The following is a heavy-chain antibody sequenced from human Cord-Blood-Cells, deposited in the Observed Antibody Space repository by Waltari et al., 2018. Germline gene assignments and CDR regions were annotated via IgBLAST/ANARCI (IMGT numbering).Heavy chain of an antibody. V-gene: IGHV4-34*01. CDR1: GGSFSGYY. D-gene: IGHD6-13*01. Sequence: QVQLQQWGAGLLKPSETLSPTCAVYGGSFSGYYWSWIRQPPGKGLEWIGEINHSGSTNYNPSLKSRVTISVDTSKNQFSLKLSSVTAADTAVYYCARGWWQQLVLDYWGQGTLVTVSS. CDR2: INHSGST. CDR3: ARGWWQQLVLDY. J-gene: IGHJ4*02.